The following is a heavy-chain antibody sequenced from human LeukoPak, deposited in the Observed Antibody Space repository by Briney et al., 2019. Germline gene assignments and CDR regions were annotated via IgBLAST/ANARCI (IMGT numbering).Heavy chain of an antibody. CDR2: ISGSGGST. D-gene: IGHD2-2*01. CDR1: GFTFSSYA. Sequence: PGGSLRLSCAASGFTFSSYAMSWVRQAPGKGLEWVSAISGSGGSTYYADSVKGRFTISRDNSKSTLYLQMNSLRAEDTAVYYCAKDLSVLDQGSTWGQGTMVTVSS. CDR3: AKDLSVLDQGST. J-gene: IGHJ3*01. V-gene: IGHV3-23*01.